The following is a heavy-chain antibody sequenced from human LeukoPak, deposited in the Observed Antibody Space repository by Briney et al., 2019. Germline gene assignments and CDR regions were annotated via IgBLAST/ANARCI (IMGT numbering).Heavy chain of an antibody. Sequence: PGGSLRLSCAASGFTFSTYSMHWVRQAPGKGLEWVSYISGSSSTIYYAESVKGRFTISRDNAKNSLYVQMNSLRAEDTAVYYCARDRARTFDYWGQGTLVTVSS. CDR2: ISGSSSTI. CDR3: ARDRARTFDY. D-gene: IGHD6-6*01. CDR1: GFTFSTYS. J-gene: IGHJ4*02. V-gene: IGHV3-48*01.